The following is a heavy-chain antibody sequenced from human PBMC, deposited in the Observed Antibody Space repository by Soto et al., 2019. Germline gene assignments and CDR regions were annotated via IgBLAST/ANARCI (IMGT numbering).Heavy chain of an antibody. CDR3: ARDNNYHDSGGSLRY. D-gene: IGHD3-22*01. V-gene: IGHV4-31*03. CDR1: GGSITSGGYF. Sequence: PSETLSLTCTVSGGSITSGGYFWTWIRQHPGKGLEWIGYISYSGSTHYNPSLKSRVAISVDTSKNQFSLKLSSVTAADTAVYYCARDNNYHDSGGSLRYWGQGTLVTVS. J-gene: IGHJ4*02. CDR2: ISYSGST.